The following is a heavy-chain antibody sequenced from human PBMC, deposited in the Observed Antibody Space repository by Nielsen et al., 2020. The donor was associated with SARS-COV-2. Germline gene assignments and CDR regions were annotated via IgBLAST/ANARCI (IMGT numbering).Heavy chain of an antibody. Sequence: SETLSLTCTVSGGSISSYYWSWIRQPPGKGLEWIGYIYYSGSTNYNPSLKSRVTISVDTSKNQFSLKLSSVTAADTAVYYCARYSSSWRGYYYYGMDVWGQGTTVTVSS. D-gene: IGHD6-13*01. CDR1: GGSISSYY. V-gene: IGHV4-59*13. CDR3: ARYSSSWRGYYYYGMDV. CDR2: IYYSGST. J-gene: IGHJ6*02.